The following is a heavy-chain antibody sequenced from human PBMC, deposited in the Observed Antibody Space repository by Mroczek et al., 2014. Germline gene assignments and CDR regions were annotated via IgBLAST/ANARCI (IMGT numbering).Heavy chain of an antibody. Sequence: VQLVESGEAWSSLGGSLRLSCAASGFTFSSYSMNWVRQAPGKGLEWVSSISSSSSYIYYADSVKGRFTISRDNAKNSLYLQMNSLRAEDTAVYYCATSRGIAVASSYWGQGTLVTVSS. J-gene: IGHJ4*02. CDR1: GFTFSSYS. V-gene: IGHV3-21*01. CDR3: ATSRGIAVASSY. CDR2: ISSSSSYI. D-gene: IGHD6-19*01.